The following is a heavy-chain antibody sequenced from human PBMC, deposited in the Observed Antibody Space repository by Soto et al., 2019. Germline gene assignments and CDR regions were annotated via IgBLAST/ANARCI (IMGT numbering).Heavy chain of an antibody. CDR2: ISSSSSYI. V-gene: IGHV3-21*01. J-gene: IGHJ6*02. D-gene: IGHD3-3*01. Sequence: GGSLRLSCAASGFTFSSYSMNWVRQAPGKGLEWVSSISSSSSYIYYADSVKGRFTISRDNAKNSLYLQMNSLRAEDTAVYYCARDYLWSGSPTHYYYYGMDVWGQGTTVTVSS. CDR3: ARDYLWSGSPTHYYYYGMDV. CDR1: GFTFSSYS.